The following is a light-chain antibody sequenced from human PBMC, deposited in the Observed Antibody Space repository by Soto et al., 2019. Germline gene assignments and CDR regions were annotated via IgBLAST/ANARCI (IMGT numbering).Light chain of an antibody. CDR3: QQYGSSGT. V-gene: IGKV3-20*01. CDR1: QSVSNNY. J-gene: IGKJ1*01. Sequence: EIVLTQSPGPLSLSPGERATLSCRASQSVSNNYLAWYQQQPGQARRLLIYGASNRATGIPDRFSGSGSGTDFTLTISRLEPEDFAVYYCQQYGSSGTLGQGTKVDIK. CDR2: GAS.